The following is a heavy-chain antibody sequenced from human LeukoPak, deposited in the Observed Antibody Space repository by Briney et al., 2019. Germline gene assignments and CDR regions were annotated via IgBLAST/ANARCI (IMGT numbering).Heavy chain of an antibody. J-gene: IGHJ5*02. CDR1: GFTVSSSY. D-gene: IGHD6-13*01. V-gene: IGHV3-53*01. CDR3: AKVGAGYSSSP. Sequence: GGSLRLSCAASGFTVSSSYMSWVRQTPGEGLGWVSVIYSDGGTYCADSVKGRFTISRDISENALFLQMNSLRVEDTAVYYCAKVGAGYSSSPWGQGTLVTVSS. CDR2: IYSDGGT.